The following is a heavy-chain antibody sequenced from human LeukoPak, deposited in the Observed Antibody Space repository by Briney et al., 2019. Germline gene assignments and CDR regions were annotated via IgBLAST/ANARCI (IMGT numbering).Heavy chain of an antibody. Sequence: GASVKVSCKASGGTFSSYAISWVRQAPGQGLEWMGGIIPIFGTANYAQKFQCRVTITTDESTSTAYMELSSLRSEDTAVYYCAREVRQPYYFDYWGQGTLVTVSS. CDR3: AREVRQPYYFDY. CDR2: IIPIFGTA. D-gene: IGHD3-10*01. CDR1: GGTFSSYA. J-gene: IGHJ4*02. V-gene: IGHV1-69*05.